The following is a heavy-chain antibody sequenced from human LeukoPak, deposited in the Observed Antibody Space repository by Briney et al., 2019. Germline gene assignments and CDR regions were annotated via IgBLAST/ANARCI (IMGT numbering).Heavy chain of an antibody. J-gene: IGHJ6*03. CDR3: ARSNYSNHYYYYYMDV. D-gene: IGHD4-11*01. Sequence: ASVKVSCKASGGTFNNNAISWVRQAPGQGLEWMGGIIPIFGTANYAQKFQGRVTITADKSTSTAYMELSSLRSVDTAVYYCARSNYSNHYYYYYMDVWGKGTTVTVSS. CDR2: IIPIFGTA. V-gene: IGHV1-69*06. CDR1: GGTFNNNA.